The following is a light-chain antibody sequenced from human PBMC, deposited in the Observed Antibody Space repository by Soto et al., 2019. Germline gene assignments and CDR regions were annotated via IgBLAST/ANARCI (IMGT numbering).Light chain of an antibody. J-gene: IGLJ3*02. CDR3: CSYAGSSTFV. Sequence: QSALTQPASVSGSPGQSITISCTGTSRDVGSSNLVSWYQQHPGKAPKLMIYEVSKRPSGVSNRFSGSKSGNTASLTISGLQAEDEADDYCCSYAGSSTFVFGGGTKLTVL. CDR2: EVS. CDR1: SRDVGSSNL. V-gene: IGLV2-23*02.